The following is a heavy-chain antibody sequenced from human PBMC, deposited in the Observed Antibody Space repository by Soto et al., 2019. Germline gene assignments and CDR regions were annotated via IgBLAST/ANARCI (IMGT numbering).Heavy chain of an antibody. Sequence: SETLSLTCTVSGGSISSGGYYWSWIRQHPGKGLEWIGYIYYSGSTYYNPSLKSRVTISVDTSKNQFSLKLSSVTAADTAVYYCARDQSSSSGDYYYGMDVWGQGTTVTSP. V-gene: IGHV4-31*03. CDR2: IYYSGST. CDR3: ARDQSSSSGDYYYGMDV. CDR1: GGSISSGGYY. D-gene: IGHD6-6*01. J-gene: IGHJ6*02.